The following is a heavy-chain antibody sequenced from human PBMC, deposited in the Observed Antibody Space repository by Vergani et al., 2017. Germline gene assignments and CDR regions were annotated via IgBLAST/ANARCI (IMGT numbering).Heavy chain of an antibody. V-gene: IGHV3-53*01. D-gene: IGHD2-15*01. J-gene: IGHJ4*02. CDR3: ARDLSGYCSGGSCPDDY. Sequence: EVQLLESGGGLVQPGGSLRLSCAASGFTVSSNYMSWVRQAPGKGLEWASVIYSGGSTYYADSVKGRFTISRDNSKNTLYLQMNSLRAEDTAVYYCARDLSGYCSGGSCPDDYWGQGTLVTVSS. CDR2: IYSGGST. CDR1: GFTVSSNY.